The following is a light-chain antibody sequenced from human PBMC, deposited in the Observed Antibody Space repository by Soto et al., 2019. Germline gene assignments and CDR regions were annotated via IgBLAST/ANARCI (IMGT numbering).Light chain of an antibody. V-gene: IGKV1-5*03. CDR1: QSIYIW. CDR3: QQYINYWT. J-gene: IGKJ1*01. Sequence: DIQMTQSPSTLSASVGDRVTITCRASQSIYIWLAWYQQKPGKAPNLLIYKASNLESGVPSRFTGSGSGTEFTLTISSLQPDDFATYYCQQYINYWTFGQGTKVEIK. CDR2: KAS.